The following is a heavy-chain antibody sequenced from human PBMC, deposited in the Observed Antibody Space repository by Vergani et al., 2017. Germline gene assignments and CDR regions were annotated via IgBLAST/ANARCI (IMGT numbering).Heavy chain of an antibody. CDR1: GGSISSYY. CDR2: IYYSGST. J-gene: IGHJ6*03. CDR3: ARVLGEAPYYYYYYMDV. D-gene: IGHD3-16*01. V-gene: IGHV4-59*01. Sequence: QVQLQESGPGLVKPSETLSLTCTVSGGSISSYYWSWIRQPPGKGLEWIGYIYYSGSTNYNPSLTSRVTISVDTSKNQFSLKLSSVTAADTAVYYCARVLGEAPYYYYYYMDVWGKGTTVTVSS.